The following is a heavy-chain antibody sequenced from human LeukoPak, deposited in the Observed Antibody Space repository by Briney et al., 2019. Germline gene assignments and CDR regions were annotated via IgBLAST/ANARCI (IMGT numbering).Heavy chain of an antibody. CDR3: ARDSYYGSGSNDY. CDR2: INSDGSST. CDR1: GFTFSSYW. D-gene: IGHD3-10*01. Sequence: PGGSLRLSCAASGFTFSSYWMHWVRQAPGKGLVWVSRINSDGSSTSYADSVKGRFTISRDNAKNTLYLQKNSLRADDTAVYYCARDSYYGSGSNDYWGQGTLVTVSS. J-gene: IGHJ4*02. V-gene: IGHV3-74*01.